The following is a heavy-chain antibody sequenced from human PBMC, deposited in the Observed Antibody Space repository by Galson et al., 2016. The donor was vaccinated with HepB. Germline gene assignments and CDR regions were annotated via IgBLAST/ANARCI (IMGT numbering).Heavy chain of an antibody. CDR3: AIIGAGYSSGWSN. Sequence: SVKVSCKASGYAFTNHAIHWVRQAPGQRLEWMGWINDGNGNRKYSQKFQGRATITRDTSASTDYMELSSQTSEDTAVYYCAIIGAGYSSGWSNWGQGTLVTVSS. J-gene: IGHJ4*02. V-gene: IGHV1-3*01. CDR2: INDGNGNR. D-gene: IGHD6-19*01. CDR1: GYAFTNHA.